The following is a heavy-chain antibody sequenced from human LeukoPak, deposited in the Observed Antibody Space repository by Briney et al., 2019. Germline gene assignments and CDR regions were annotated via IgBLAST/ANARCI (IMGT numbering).Heavy chain of an antibody. CDR1: GYTFTSYG. CDR3: ARGDDFWSGPDDAFDI. J-gene: IGHJ3*02. V-gene: IGHV1-18*01. D-gene: IGHD3-3*01. Sequence: ASVKVSCKASGYTFTSYGISWVRQAPGQGLEWMGWISAFNGNTNYAQKLQGRVTVTTDTSTSTAYMELRSLRSDDTAVYYCARGDDFWSGPDDAFDIWGQGTMVTVSS. CDR2: ISAFNGNT.